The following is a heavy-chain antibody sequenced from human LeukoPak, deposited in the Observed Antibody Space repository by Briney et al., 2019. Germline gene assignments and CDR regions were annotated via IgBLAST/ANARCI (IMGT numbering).Heavy chain of an antibody. CDR3: AKDQRFGDLDDY. CDR1: GFIFNNYA. V-gene: IGHV3-23*01. CDR2: ISGTGVTA. J-gene: IGHJ4*02. Sequence: GGSLRLSCAASGFIFNNYALSWVRQAPGKGLEWVSSISGTGVTAYYADSVKGRFAISRDNSKNTLYLQMSSLRAEDTALYYCAKDQRFGDLDDYRGQGTLVTVSS. D-gene: IGHD3-10*01.